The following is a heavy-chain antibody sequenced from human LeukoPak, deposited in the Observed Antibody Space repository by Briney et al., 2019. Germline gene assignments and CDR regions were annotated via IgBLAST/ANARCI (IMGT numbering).Heavy chain of an antibody. D-gene: IGHD5-12*01. CDR2: INHSGST. CDR1: GFTFRSYG. Sequence: LRLSCAASGFTFRSYGIHWIRQPPGKGLEWIGEINHSGSTNYNPSLKSRVTISVDTSKNQFSLKLSSVTAADTAVYYCARGGWLRLGEYYFDYWGQGTLVTVSS. J-gene: IGHJ4*02. V-gene: IGHV4-34*01. CDR3: ARGGWLRLGEYYFDY.